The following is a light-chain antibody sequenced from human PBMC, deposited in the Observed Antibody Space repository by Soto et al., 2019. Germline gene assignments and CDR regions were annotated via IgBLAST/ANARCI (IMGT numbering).Light chain of an antibody. J-gene: IGKJ5*01. CDR1: QSLESTDGITY. Sequence: DVVLTQSPASLPVTLGQPASISCRSSQSLESTDGITYLNWFQQRRGQSPRRVVYKVSQRDSGVPDRISGSETGTEFTQKISGVESADVGVYYCMQGTQWPPCLGQGTRLEIK. V-gene: IGKV2-30*01. CDR3: MQGTQWPPC. CDR2: KVS.